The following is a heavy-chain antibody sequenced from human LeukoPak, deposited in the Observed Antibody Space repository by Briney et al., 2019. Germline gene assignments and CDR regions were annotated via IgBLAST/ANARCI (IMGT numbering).Heavy chain of an antibody. CDR3: AITRGGDYIYDAFDI. D-gene: IGHD3-10*01. V-gene: IGHV3-23*01. Sequence: GVSLTLPCRVSGLTLSTCAMNWLRHAPGGGLEWVSVISGSGGSSDYSASVKGRFTIYRDNSNNTLCMQMSGLRAEDTAIYYCAITRGGDYIYDAFDIRGQGTMVTVSS. CDR2: ISGSGGSS. J-gene: IGHJ3*02. CDR1: GLTLSTCA.